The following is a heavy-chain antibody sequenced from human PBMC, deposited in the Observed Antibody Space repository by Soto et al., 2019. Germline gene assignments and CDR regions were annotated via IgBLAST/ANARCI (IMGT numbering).Heavy chain of an antibody. J-gene: IGHJ4*02. CDR3: ARETWGYSSSYFDY. CDR2: ISSSSYI. V-gene: IGHV3-21*01. D-gene: IGHD6-6*01. CDR1: GFTFSSYS. Sequence: EVQLVESGGGLVKPGGSLRLSCAASGFTFSSYSMNWVRQAPGKGLEWVSSISSSSYIYYADSVKGRFTISRDNAKNSLYLQMNSLRAEDTAVYYCARETWGYSSSYFDYWGQGTLVTVSS.